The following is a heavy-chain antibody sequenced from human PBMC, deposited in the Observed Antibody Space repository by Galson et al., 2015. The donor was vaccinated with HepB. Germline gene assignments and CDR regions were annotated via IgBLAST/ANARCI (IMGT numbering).Heavy chain of an antibody. CDR2: ISLGGGT. V-gene: IGHV4-34*01. CDR3: ARAVYYDFWNGFGP. D-gene: IGHD3-3*01. CDR1: GGSFTTYY. Sequence: ETLSLTCAVYGGSFTTYYWSWIRQPPGKGLEWIGEISLGGGTNYNPSLKSRVTISVDTSKNRFSLRLSSVTAADTAVYYCARAVYYDFWNGFGPWGQGTLVTVSS. J-gene: IGHJ5*02.